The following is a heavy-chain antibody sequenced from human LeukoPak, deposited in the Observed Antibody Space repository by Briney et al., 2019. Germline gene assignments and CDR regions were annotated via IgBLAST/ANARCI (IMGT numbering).Heavy chain of an antibody. D-gene: IGHD2-15*01. J-gene: IGHJ4*02. Sequence: ASVKVSCKASGYTFTSYDINWVRQATGQGLEWMGWMNPNSGNTGYAQKFQGRVTMTRNTSISTAYMELSSLRSEDTAVYYCARDSVAATKHREEYYFDYWGQGTLVTVSS. CDR2: MNPNSGNT. V-gene: IGHV1-8*01. CDR3: ARDSVAATKHREEYYFDY. CDR1: GYTFTSYD.